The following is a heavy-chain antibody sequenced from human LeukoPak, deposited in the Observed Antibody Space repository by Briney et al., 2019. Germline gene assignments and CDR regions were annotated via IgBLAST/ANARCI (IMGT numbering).Heavy chain of an antibody. J-gene: IGHJ4*02. CDR3: TTARVGY. CDR2: IKTKTEGGTT. D-gene: IGHD3-16*01. Sequence: GGSLRLSCVASGFTFSEARMSWVRQAPGKGLEGIGRIKTKTEGGTTDYTAPVNGTFNISRDDSKNMLYLQMTSVKTEDSAVYYCTTARVGYWGQGTLVTVSS. V-gene: IGHV3-15*01. CDR1: GFTFSEAR.